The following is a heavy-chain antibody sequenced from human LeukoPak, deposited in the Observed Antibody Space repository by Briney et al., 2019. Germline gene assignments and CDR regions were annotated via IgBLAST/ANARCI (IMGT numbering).Heavy chain of an antibody. CDR3: ARDRLHYDSLTGYPAD. CDR1: GFTFSSYS. D-gene: IGHD3-9*01. Sequence: PGGSLRLSCAASGFTFSSYSMTWVRQAPGKGLEWVSVISGSGGATYYADSVKGRFTISRDNSKNTLYLQMNSLRAEDTAVYYCARDRLHYDSLTGYPADWGQGTLVTVSS. V-gene: IGHV3-23*01. CDR2: ISGSGGAT. J-gene: IGHJ4*02.